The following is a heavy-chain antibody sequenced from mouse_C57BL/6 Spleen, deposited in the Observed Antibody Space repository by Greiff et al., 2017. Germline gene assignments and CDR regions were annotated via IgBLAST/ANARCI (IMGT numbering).Heavy chain of an antibody. Sequence: EVNVVESGGDLVKPGGSLKLSCAASGFTFSSYGMSWVRQTPDKRLEWVATISSGGSYTYYPDSVKGRFTISRDTAKNTRYLQMSSLKSEDTAMYYCASAWGVRGDGYFGVWGTGATVTVAS. CDR2: ISSGGSYT. CDR3: ASAWGVRGDGYFGV. CDR1: GFTFSSYG. J-gene: IGHJ1*03. V-gene: IGHV5-6*01. D-gene: IGHD3-3*01.